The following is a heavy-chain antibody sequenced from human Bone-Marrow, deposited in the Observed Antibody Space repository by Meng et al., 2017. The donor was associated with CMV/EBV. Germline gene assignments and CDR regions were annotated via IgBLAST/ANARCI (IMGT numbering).Heavy chain of an antibody. V-gene: IGHV3-74*01. J-gene: IGHJ4*02. Sequence: GGSLRLSCVASEFTSDDCAMQWVRQAPGKGLVWVSRIDSDGSSTSYADSVKGRFTISRDNAKNTLYLQMNSLRAEDTAVYYCATLGTTVTILDYWGQGNLVTVSS. CDR1: EFTSDDCA. CDR3: ATLGTTVTILDY. CDR2: IDSDGSST. D-gene: IGHD4-17*01.